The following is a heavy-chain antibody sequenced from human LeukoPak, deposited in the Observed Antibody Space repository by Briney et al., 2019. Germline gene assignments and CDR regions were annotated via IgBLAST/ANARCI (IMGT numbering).Heavy chain of an antibody. CDR2: INHSGST. CDR3: ARGLWLSLGAFDI. Sequence: SETLSLTCAVYGGSFSDYYWSWIRQPPGKGLEWIGEINHSGSTNYNPSLKSRVTISVDTSKNQVSLKLSSVTAADTAVYYCARGLWLSLGAFDIWGQGTMVSVSS. D-gene: IGHD5-12*01. J-gene: IGHJ3*02. CDR1: GGSFSDYY. V-gene: IGHV4-34*01.